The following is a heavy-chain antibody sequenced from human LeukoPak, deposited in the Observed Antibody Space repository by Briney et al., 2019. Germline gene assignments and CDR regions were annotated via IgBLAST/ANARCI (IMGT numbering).Heavy chain of an antibody. CDR1: GGSISSYY. D-gene: IGHD3-22*01. CDR2: IYYSGST. V-gene: IGHV4-59*01. Sequence: PSETLSLTCTVSGGSISSYYWSWIRQPSGKGLEWIGYIYYSGSTNYNPSLKSRVTISVDTSKNQFSLKLSSVTAADTAVYYCARVYYYDSSGYWVYYFDYWGQGTLVTVSS. J-gene: IGHJ4*02. CDR3: ARVYYYDSSGYWVYYFDY.